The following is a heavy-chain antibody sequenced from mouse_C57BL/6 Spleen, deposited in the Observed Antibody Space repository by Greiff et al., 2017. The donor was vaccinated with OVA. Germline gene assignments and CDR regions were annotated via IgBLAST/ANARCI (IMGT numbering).Heavy chain of an antibody. V-gene: IGHV1-42*01. J-gene: IGHJ4*01. D-gene: IGHD2-1*01. Sequence: EVKLLESGPELVKPGASVKISCKASGYSFTGYYMNWVKQSPEKSLEWIGEINPSTGGTTYNQKFKAKATLTVDKSSSTAYMQLKSLTSEDSAVYYCARKEGLLRAMDYWGQGTSVTVSS. CDR1: GYSFTGYY. CDR2: INPSTGGT. CDR3: ARKEGLLRAMDY.